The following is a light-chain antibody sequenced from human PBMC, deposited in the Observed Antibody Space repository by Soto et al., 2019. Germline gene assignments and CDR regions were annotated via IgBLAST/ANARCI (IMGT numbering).Light chain of an antibody. V-gene: IGKV3-15*01. CDR1: QGVSSN. CDR2: GAS. J-gene: IGKJ1*01. Sequence: EIVMTQSPATLSVSPGERATLSCRASQGVSSNLAWYQQKPGQAPRLLIYGASTRATGIPARFSGSGSGIEFTLTISSLQSEDFAVYYCQQYNNWPPWTFGQGTKVDIK. CDR3: QQYNNWPPWT.